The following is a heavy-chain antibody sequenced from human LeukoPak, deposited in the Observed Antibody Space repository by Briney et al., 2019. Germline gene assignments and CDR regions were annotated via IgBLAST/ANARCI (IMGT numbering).Heavy chain of an antibody. CDR1: GGSFSGYY. D-gene: IGHD3-3*01. Sequence: SETLSLTCAVYGGSFSGYYWSWIRQPPGKGLEWIGEINHSGSTNYNPSLKSRVTISVDTSKNQFSLKLSSVTAADTAVYYCARNLESYCYYGMDVWGKGTTVTVSS. CDR3: ARNLESYCYYGMDV. CDR2: INHSGST. V-gene: IGHV4-34*01. J-gene: IGHJ6*04.